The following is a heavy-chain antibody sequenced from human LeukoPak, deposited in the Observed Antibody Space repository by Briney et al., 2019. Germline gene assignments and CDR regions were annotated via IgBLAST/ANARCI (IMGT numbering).Heavy chain of an antibody. CDR2: IYSGGST. J-gene: IGHJ4*02. CDR1: GFTVSSNY. Sequence: GGSLRLSCAASGFTVSSNYMSWVRQAPGKGLEWVSVIYSGGSTYYADSVRGRFTISRDNSKNTLYLQMNSLRAEDTAVYYCATTTTAPNPQYSSGWYPLFDYWGQGTLVTVSS. V-gene: IGHV3-66*01. D-gene: IGHD6-19*01. CDR3: ATTTTAPNPQYSSGWYPLFDY.